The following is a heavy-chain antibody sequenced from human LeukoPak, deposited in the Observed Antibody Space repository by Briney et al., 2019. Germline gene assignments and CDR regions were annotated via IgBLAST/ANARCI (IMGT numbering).Heavy chain of an antibody. CDR1: GFTFSNYA. J-gene: IGHJ4*02. V-gene: IGHV3-23*01. Sequence: GGSLRLSCAASGFTFSNYAMSWVRQAPGKGLKWVSTINDNGAGTYYADSVKGRFTISRDNAKNSLYLQMNSLRAEDTAVYYCASHCSSTSCYYYWGQGTLVTVSS. CDR3: ASHCSSTSCYYY. D-gene: IGHD2-2*01. CDR2: INDNGAGT.